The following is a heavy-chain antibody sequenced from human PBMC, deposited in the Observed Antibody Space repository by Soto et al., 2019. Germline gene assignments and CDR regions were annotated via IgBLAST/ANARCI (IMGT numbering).Heavy chain of an antibody. J-gene: IGHJ4*02. D-gene: IGHD4-17*01. CDR3: ARHKESPDYGDYYDY. V-gene: IGHV4-59*08. CDR1: GGSISSYY. Sequence: SATLSLTCTVSGGSISSYYWSWIRQPPGKGLEWIGYIYYSGSTNYNPSLKSRVTISVDTSKNQFSLKLSSVTAADTAVYYCARHKESPDYGDYYDYWGQGTLVTVSS. CDR2: IYYSGST.